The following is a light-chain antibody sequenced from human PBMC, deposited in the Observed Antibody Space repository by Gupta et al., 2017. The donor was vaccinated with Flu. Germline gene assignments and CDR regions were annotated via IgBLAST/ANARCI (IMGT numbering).Light chain of an antibody. CDR3: AAWDDSLNGVV. J-gene: IGLJ2*01. CDR1: NSNIGRDT. Sequence: QSVLTQPPSASGTPGPTVTISCSGSNSNIGRDTVNWYQHLPGTAPRLLIYGYNQRASGVPDRFSGSKSGTSASLAISGLQSEDEAEYYCAAWDDSLNGVVFGGGTKLTVL. CDR2: GYN. V-gene: IGLV1-44*01.